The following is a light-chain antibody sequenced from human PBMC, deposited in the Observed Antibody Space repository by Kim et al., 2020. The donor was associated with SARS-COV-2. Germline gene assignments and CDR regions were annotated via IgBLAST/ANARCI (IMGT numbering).Light chain of an antibody. J-gene: IGLJ1*01. CDR1: KLGDKY. Sequence: SYELTQPPSVSVSPGQTASITCSGDKLGDKYACWYQQKPGQSPVLVIYQDSKRPSGIPERFSGSNSGNTAPLTISGTQAMVEADYYCQAWDSSTEVFGTG. CDR3: QAWDSSTEV. V-gene: IGLV3-1*01. CDR2: QDS.